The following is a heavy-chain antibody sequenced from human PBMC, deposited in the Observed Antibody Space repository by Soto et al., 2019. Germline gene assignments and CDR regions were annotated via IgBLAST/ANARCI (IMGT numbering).Heavy chain of an antibody. CDR3: ARLSSGSYPPSDAFDI. V-gene: IGHV5-51*01. J-gene: IGHJ3*02. Sequence: PGESLKISCKGSGYSFTSYWIGCVRQMPWKGLEWMGIIYPGDSDTRYSPSFQGQVTISADKSISTAYLQWSSLKASDTAMYYCARLSSGSYPPSDAFDIWGQGTRVTVSS. D-gene: IGHD1-26*01. CDR2: IYPGDSDT. CDR1: GYSFTSYW.